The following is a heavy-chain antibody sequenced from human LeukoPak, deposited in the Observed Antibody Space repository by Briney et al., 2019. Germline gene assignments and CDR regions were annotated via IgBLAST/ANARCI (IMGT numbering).Heavy chain of an antibody. D-gene: IGHD3-22*01. Sequence: SETLSLTCTVSGGSINNYFWTWIRQPPGKGLDWIGYIFYNGSTKYSPYLKSRVTMLVHTSKNEFSLRLSSVTAADTAVYYCARVPAYYYATTSSYYPSDYFDFWGLGTLVTVSS. V-gene: IGHV4-59*01. J-gene: IGHJ4*02. CDR1: GGSINNYF. CDR3: ARVPAYYYATTSSYYPSDYFDF. CDR2: IFYNGST.